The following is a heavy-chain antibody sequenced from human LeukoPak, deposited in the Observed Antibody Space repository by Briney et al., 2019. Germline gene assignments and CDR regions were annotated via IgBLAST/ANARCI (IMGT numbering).Heavy chain of an antibody. J-gene: IGHJ6*02. V-gene: IGHV3-23*01. D-gene: IGHD6-19*01. Sequence: GGSLRLSCAASGFTFSSYAISWVRQAPGKGLEWVSAISASGVGTYFADSVKGRFTISRDNSKNTLYLQMNSLRAEDTAVYYCAKHSSASYYYGIDVWGQGTTVTVSS. CDR2: ISASGVGT. CDR3: AKHSSASYYYGIDV. CDR1: GFTFSSYA.